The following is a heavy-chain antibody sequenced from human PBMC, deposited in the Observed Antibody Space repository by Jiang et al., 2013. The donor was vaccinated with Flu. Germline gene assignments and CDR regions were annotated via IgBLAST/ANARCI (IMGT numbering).Heavy chain of an antibody. CDR2: IIPILGTP. CDR3: AGNGIVGDSKMALENYYFGMDV. D-gene: IGHD5-24*01. CDR1: QGPFNKFV. J-gene: IGHJ6*02. Sequence: SGAEVKKAGSSVRVSCQASQGPFNKFVISWVRQAPGQGLEWMGGIIPILGTPNYAQKFQGRVTIMADESTRTVHMELNSLTSGDTAIYYCAGNGIVGDSKMALENYYFGMDVWGQGTPVTVSS. V-gene: IGHV1-69*01.